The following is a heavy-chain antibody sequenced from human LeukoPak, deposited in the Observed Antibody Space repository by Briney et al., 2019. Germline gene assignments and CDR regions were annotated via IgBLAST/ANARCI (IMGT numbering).Heavy chain of an antibody. Sequence: GFLRLSCAASGFTFSSYAMSWVRQAPGKGLEWVSAISGSGGSTYYADSVKGRFTISRDNSKNTLYLQMNSLRAEDTAVYYCARLGYCSSTSCYTQYFQHWGQGTLVTVSS. D-gene: IGHD2-2*02. CDR1: GFTFSSYA. CDR2: ISGSGGST. J-gene: IGHJ1*01. CDR3: ARLGYCSSTSCYTQYFQH. V-gene: IGHV3-23*01.